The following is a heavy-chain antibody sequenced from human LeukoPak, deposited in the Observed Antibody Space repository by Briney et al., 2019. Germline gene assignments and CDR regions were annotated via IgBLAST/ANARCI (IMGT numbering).Heavy chain of an antibody. Sequence: SETLSLTCTVSGGSISSSSYYWGWIRQPPGKGLEWIGSIYYSGSTYYNPSLKSRVTISVDTSKNQFSLKLSSVTAADTAVYYCARHYFPVPRLGWFDPWGQGTLVTVSS. D-gene: IGHD3-16*01. J-gene: IGHJ5*02. CDR1: GGSISSSSYY. CDR3: ARHYFPVPRLGWFDP. CDR2: IYYSGST. V-gene: IGHV4-39*01.